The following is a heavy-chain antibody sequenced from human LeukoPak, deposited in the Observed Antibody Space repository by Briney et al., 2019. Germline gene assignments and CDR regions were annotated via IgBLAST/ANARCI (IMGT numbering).Heavy chain of an antibody. Sequence: SETLSLTCTVSGGSISSSYWSWIRQPPGRGLAWIGYIYHTGSTNHNPSLKSRVAISVDTSKNQFSLKLSSVTAADTAVYYCARDRRSGWYSFDSWGQGTLVTVSS. CDR2: IYHTGST. D-gene: IGHD6-19*01. J-gene: IGHJ4*02. CDR3: ARDRRSGWYSFDS. V-gene: IGHV4-59*01. CDR1: GGSISSSY.